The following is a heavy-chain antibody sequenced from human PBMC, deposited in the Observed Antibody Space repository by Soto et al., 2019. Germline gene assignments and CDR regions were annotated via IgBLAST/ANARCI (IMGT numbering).Heavy chain of an antibody. D-gene: IGHD3-3*01. J-gene: IGHJ5*02. CDR2: VYYSGST. V-gene: IGHV4-59*01. CDR3: ARGPPFTIFEVVRWFDP. CDR1: GGSIGTYY. Sequence: LETLSLTCSVPGGSIGTYYLSWMRQSPGKGLEWLGDVYYSGSTSYNPSLRSRVTISVDTSNNQFSLKLISVTAADTAVYYCARGPPFTIFEVVRWFDPWGQGTLVTVSS.